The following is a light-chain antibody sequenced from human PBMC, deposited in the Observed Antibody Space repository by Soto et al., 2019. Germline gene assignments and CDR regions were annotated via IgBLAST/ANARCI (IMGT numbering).Light chain of an antibody. CDR3: QKFNKWPWT. Sequence: EIVMTQSPVTLSVSPGERATLSCRASESVGSNLAWYQQKPGQPPRLLIYDASMRETGVPPRFSGSGSGTEFTLTISNQQSEDFAIYFCQKFNKWPWTFGQGTKV. V-gene: IGKV3-15*01. J-gene: IGKJ1*01. CDR2: DAS. CDR1: ESVGSN.